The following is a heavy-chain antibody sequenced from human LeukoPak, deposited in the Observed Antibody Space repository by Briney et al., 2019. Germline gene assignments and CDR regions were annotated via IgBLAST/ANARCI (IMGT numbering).Heavy chain of an antibody. D-gene: IGHD3-10*01. J-gene: IGHJ6*02. Sequence: SETLSLTCTVSGGSISSYYWSWIRQPPGKGLEWIGHIYYSGSTNYNPSLKSRVTVSVDTSKNQFSLKLSSVTAADTAVYYCARVGMWFGPDDYYYGMDVWGQGTTVTVSS. CDR3: ARVGMWFGPDDYYYGMDV. V-gene: IGHV4-59*12. CDR1: GGSISSYY. CDR2: IYYSGST.